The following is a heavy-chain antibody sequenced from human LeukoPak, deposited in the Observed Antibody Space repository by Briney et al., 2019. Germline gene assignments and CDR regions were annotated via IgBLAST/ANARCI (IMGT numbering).Heavy chain of an antibody. J-gene: IGHJ2*01. CDR1: GGSISSGGYY. D-gene: IGHD2-2*01. V-gene: IGHV4-31*03. CDR3: ARSSADNWYFDL. CDR2: IYYSGST. Sequence: PSETLSLTCTVPGGSISSGGYYWSWIRQHPGKGLEWIGYIYYSGSTYYNPSLKSRVTISVDTSKNQFSLKLSSVTAADTAVYYCARSSADNWYFDLWGRGTLVTVSS.